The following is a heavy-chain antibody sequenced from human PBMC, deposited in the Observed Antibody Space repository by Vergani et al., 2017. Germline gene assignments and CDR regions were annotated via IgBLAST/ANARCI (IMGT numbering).Heavy chain of an antibody. CDR1: GYTFSNYY. CDR3: ARGDYDILNGYRY. J-gene: IGHJ4*02. D-gene: IGHD3-9*01. CDR2: INPSGGHT. V-gene: IGHV1-46*03. Sequence: QVQVVQSGAEVKKSGASVKVSCKTSGYTFSNYYMHWVRQAPGQGLEWMGIINPSGGHTNYAQKFQGRVTMTRDTSTSTVYMELSSLRSEDTAIYYCARGDYDILNGYRYWGQGTLVTVSA.